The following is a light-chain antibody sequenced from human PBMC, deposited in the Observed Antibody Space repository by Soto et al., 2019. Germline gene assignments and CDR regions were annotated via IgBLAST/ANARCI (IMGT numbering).Light chain of an antibody. V-gene: IGLV1-40*01. CDR3: QSYDSSLSAVV. CDR2: GNS. CDR1: SSNIGAGYD. J-gene: IGLJ2*01. Sequence: QSVLTPPPSVSGAPGQRVTISCTGSSSNIGAGYDVHWYQQLPGTAPKLLIYGNSNRPSGVPDRFSGSKSGTSASLAITGLQAEDEADYYCQSYDSSLSAVVFGGGTKLTFL.